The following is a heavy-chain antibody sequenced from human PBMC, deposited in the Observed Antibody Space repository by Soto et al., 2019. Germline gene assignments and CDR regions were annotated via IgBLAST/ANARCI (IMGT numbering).Heavy chain of an antibody. J-gene: IGHJ4*02. CDR3: AVVRGVRSFDY. CDR1: GGSISSSSYY. D-gene: IGHD2-21*01. V-gene: IGHV4-39*01. CDR2: IYYSGST. Sequence: PSETLSLTCTVSGGSISSSSYYWGWIRQPPGKGLEWIGSIYYSGSTYYNPSLKSRVTISVDTSKNQFSLKLSSVTAADTAVYYCAVVRGVRSFDYWGQGTLVTVSS.